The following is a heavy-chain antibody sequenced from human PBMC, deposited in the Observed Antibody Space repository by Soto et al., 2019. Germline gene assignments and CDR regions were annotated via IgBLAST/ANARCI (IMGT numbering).Heavy chain of an antibody. V-gene: IGHV1-18*04. CDR3: ARVVLEWLPTSGFDY. J-gene: IGHJ4*02. D-gene: IGHD3-3*01. Sequence: QIQLVQSGAEVKKPGASVKVSCKASGYSFTSYGITWVRQAPGQGPEWLGWITAEYGNTNYAQKFQGRTTMTTETSTNTAYMELRGLRSDDTAVYYCARVVLEWLPTSGFDYWGQGTLVTVSS. CDR1: GYSFTSYG. CDR2: ITAEYGNT.